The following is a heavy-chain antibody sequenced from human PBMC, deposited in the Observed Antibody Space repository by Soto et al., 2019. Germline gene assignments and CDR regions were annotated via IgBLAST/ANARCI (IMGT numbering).Heavy chain of an antibody. Sequence: VQLVESGGGVVQPGRSLRLSCAASGFTFSSYGMHWVRQAPGKGLEWVAVISYDGSNKYYADSVKGRFTISRDNSKNTLYLQMNSLRAEDTAVYYCAKTPYGSGTVGSPFDYWGQGTLVTVSS. J-gene: IGHJ4*02. D-gene: IGHD3-10*01. V-gene: IGHV3-30*18. CDR2: ISYDGSNK. CDR1: GFTFSSYG. CDR3: AKTPYGSGTVGSPFDY.